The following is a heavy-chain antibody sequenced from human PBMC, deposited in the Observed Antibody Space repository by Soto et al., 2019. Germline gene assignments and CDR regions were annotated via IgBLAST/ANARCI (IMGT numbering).Heavy chain of an antibody. Sequence: GESLKISCKGSGYSFTSYWIGWVRQMPGKGLEWMGIIYPGDSDTRYSPSFQGQVTISADKSISTAYLQWSSLKASDTAMYYCARERNYGYYYYGLDVWGQGTTVTVSS. J-gene: IGHJ6*02. D-gene: IGHD1-7*01. V-gene: IGHV5-51*01. CDR2: IYPGDSDT. CDR1: GYSFTSYW. CDR3: ARERNYGYYYYGLDV.